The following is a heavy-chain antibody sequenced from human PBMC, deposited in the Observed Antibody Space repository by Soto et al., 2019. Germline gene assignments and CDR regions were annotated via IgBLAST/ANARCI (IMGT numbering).Heavy chain of an antibody. J-gene: IGHJ4*02. CDR3: ARAVYSNHVY. CDR1: GASISSGSYY. V-gene: IGHV4-31*03. CDR2: ISNSGST. D-gene: IGHD4-4*01. Sequence: QVQLQESGPGLVKPSQTLSLTCTVSGASISSGSYYWSWIRQLPGKGLELIGYISNSGSTYYNPSLKSRVTISVDTSKNQYSLRVSSVTAADTAVYYCARAVYSNHVYWGQGTLVTVSS.